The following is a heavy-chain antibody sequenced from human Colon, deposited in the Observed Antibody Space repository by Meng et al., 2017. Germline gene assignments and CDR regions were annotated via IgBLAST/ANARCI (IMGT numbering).Heavy chain of an antibody. J-gene: IGHJ5*02. D-gene: IGHD6-19*01. CDR2: TYQNGRP. CDR1: GGSITSSDW. CDR3: AREVVVAGTRNWLNP. Sequence: QVQPEGPGPGLVKPSGTLPLPCTVSGGSITSSDWWSWVRQTPGKGLEWIGETYQNGRPNYNPSLKSRVTISVDKSKNQFSLNMTSVTAADTAVYYCAREVVVAGTRNWLNPWGQGILVTVSS. V-gene: IGHV4-4*02.